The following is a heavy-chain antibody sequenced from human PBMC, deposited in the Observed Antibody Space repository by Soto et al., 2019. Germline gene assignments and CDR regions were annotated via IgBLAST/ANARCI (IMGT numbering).Heavy chain of an antibody. CDR3: ARSRYYDFWSGYYYFDY. CDR2: INPNSGGT. Sequence: QVQLVQSGAEVKKPGASVKVSCKASGYTFTGYYMHWVRQAPGQGLAWMGWINPNSGGTNYAQKFQGWVTMTRDTSISTAYMELSRLRSDDTAGYYCARSRYYDFWSGYYYFDYWGQGTLVTVSS. CDR1: GYTFTGYY. V-gene: IGHV1-2*04. D-gene: IGHD3-3*01. J-gene: IGHJ4*02.